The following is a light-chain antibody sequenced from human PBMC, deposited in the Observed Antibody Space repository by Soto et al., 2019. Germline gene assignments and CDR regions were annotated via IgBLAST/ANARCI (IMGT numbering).Light chain of an antibody. Sequence: QSVLTQPASVSGSPGQSIAISWTGTSSDVGGYNYVSWYQQPPDKAPILIIHEVSNRPSGVSDRFSGSKSANTASLSISGLQADDEADYYSSALSTYNTRVFGSGTKVTV. V-gene: IGLV2-14*01. CDR2: EVS. CDR1: SSDVGGYNY. J-gene: IGLJ1*01. CDR3: SALSTYNTRV.